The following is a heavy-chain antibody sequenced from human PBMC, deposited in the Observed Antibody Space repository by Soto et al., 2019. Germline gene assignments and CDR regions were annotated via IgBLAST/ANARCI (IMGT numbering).Heavy chain of an antibody. J-gene: IGHJ4*02. CDR2: ISGSGGST. Sequence: WGSLRLSCAASGFTFSSYAMRCVRQAPGKGLEWVSAISGSGGSTYYADSVKGRFTISRDNSKNTLYLQMNSLRAEDTAVYYCAKDLDSSGWTYYFDYWGQGTLVTVSS. CDR3: AKDLDSSGWTYYFDY. D-gene: IGHD6-19*01. V-gene: IGHV3-23*01. CDR1: GFTFSSYA.